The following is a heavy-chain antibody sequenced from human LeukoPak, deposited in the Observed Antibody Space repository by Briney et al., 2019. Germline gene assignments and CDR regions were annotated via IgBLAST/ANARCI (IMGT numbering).Heavy chain of an antibody. CDR1: GGSISSYY. D-gene: IGHD2-2*01. J-gene: IGHJ6*03. CDR2: IYYSGST. V-gene: IGHV4-59*01. Sequence: SETLSLTCTVSGGSISSYYWSWIRQPPGKGLEWIGCIYYSGSTNYNPSLKSRVTISVDTSKNQFSLQLSSVTAADTAVYYCARVVDYYYYYYMDVWGKGTTVTVSS. CDR3: ARVVDYYYYYYMDV.